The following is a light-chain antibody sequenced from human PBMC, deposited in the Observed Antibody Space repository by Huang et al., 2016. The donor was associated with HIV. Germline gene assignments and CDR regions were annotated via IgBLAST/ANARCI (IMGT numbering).Light chain of an antibody. J-gene: IGKJ1*01. CDR1: QDIGNY. CDR3: QQSYNTRT. V-gene: IGKV1-39*01. CDR2: AAS. Sequence: IQMTQSSPSLPASIGDRVSITFRATQDIGNYLNWYQQKPGNAPKLLIYAASTLHSGVPSRFSGSGSGTDFTLTITSLQPEDFATYYCQQSYNTRTFGPGTRVEIK.